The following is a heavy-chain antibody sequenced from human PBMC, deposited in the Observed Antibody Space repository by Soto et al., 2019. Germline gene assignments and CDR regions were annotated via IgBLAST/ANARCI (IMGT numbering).Heavy chain of an antibody. V-gene: IGHV1-69*12. Sequence: QVQLMQSGAEVKKPGSSVKVSCKASGGTFSTSAISWVRQAPGEGLEWVGGIMPVFATPDYAQKFQGRVTISADDSTTTAYLELPSLTTDDTAVYYCARDKDRQQLGGNYYYILDVWGQGTAITVSS. J-gene: IGHJ6*02. D-gene: IGHD3-3*02. CDR1: GGTFSTSA. CDR2: IMPVFATP. CDR3: ARDKDRQQLGGNYYYILDV.